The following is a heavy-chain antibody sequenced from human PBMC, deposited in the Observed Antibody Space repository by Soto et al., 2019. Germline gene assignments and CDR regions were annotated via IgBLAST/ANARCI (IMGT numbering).Heavy chain of an antibody. V-gene: IGHV3-7*05. CDR3: AGEFRGSRGWDYCVDY. CDR1: GLPFSKYW. CDR2: IKQDGSKE. J-gene: IGHJ4*02. Sequence: EVQLVVSGGGLVQPGGSLRLSCAATGLPFSKYWMSWVRQAPGKGLEWVANIKQDGSKEYYVDSVKGRFTISRDNSKSSVYLQMNSLRAEDTAVYYCAGEFRGSRGWDYCVDYWVQGTLVTVSS. D-gene: IGHD6-19*01.